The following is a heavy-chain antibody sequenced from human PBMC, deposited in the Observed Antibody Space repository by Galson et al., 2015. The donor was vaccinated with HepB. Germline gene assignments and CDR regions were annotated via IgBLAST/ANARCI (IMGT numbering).Heavy chain of an antibody. Sequence: QVQLHESGPGLVKPSETLSLTCTVSGGSISSYYWSWIRQPPGQGLEWIAWIHNGGITNYNPALKSRVTISIDASKNQFSLKLSSATAADTAVYYCARGGASSKYFDYWGQGSLVTVSS. V-gene: IGHV4-59*01. J-gene: IGHJ4*02. D-gene: IGHD6-13*01. CDR1: GGSISSYY. CDR3: ARGGASSKYFDY. CDR2: IHNGGIT.